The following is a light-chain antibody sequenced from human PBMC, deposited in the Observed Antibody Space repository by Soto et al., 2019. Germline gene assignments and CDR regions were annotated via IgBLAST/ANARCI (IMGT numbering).Light chain of an antibody. CDR2: AAS. CDR1: QTVSANY. CDR3: QQYGSSHLFT. Sequence: EIVLTQSPGTLSLSPGERATLSCRASQTVSANYLAWYQQKPGQAPRLLISAASSRATGIPDRFSGSGSGTDFTLTISRLEPEDFAVYYCQQYGSSHLFTFGPGTKVDIK. J-gene: IGKJ3*01. V-gene: IGKV3-20*01.